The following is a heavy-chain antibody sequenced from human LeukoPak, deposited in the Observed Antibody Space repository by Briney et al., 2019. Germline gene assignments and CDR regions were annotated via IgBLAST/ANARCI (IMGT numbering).Heavy chain of an antibody. Sequence: QPGGSLRLSCAASGFTFNKYAMSWVRQAPGKGLEWVSGISDSGGSTYYADSVKGRFIISRDNSKNTLYLQMNSLRAEDTALYYCAKAWWNSHLGFDCWGQGTLVTVSS. CDR1: GFTFNKYA. V-gene: IGHV3-23*01. CDR3: AKAWWNSHLGFDC. J-gene: IGHJ4*02. D-gene: IGHD2-15*01. CDR2: ISDSGGST.